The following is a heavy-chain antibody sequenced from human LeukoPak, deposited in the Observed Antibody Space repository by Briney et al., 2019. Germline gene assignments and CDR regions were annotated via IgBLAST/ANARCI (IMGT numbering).Heavy chain of an antibody. J-gene: IGHJ6*03. CDR2: IKHDGSEK. CDR3: ARSYDYWSGYTDYYYMDV. Sequence: GGSLRLSCAASGFTFSNYWMSWVRQAPGKGLEWVGNIKHDGSEKYYVDSVKGRLAISRDNAKNSLFLHMNSLRAEDTAVYYCARSYDYWSGYTDYYYMDVWGKGTTVTVS. D-gene: IGHD3-3*01. V-gene: IGHV3-7*01. CDR1: GFTFSNYW.